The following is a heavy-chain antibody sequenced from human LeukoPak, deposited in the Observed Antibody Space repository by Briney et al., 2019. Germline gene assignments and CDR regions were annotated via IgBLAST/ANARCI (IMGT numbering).Heavy chain of an antibody. Sequence: GGSLRLSCAASGFTFSSYAMSWVRQAPGKGLEWVSAISGSGGSTYYADSVKGRFTISRDNSKNTLYPQMNSLRVEDTAVYYCAKEAEYDSSSWYEPGWFDPWGQGTLVTVSS. D-gene: IGHD6-13*01. CDR3: AKEAEYDSSSWYEPGWFDP. CDR2: ISGSGGST. V-gene: IGHV3-23*01. J-gene: IGHJ5*02. CDR1: GFTFSSYA.